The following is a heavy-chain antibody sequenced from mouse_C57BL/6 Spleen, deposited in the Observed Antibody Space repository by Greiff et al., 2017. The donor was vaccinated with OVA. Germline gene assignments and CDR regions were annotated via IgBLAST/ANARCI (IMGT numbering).Heavy chain of an antibody. D-gene: IGHD1-1*01. J-gene: IGHJ1*03. CDR2: INPSNGGA. CDR3: ARGGITTVVPRYWYFDV. Sequence: QVQLQQPGTELVKPGASVKLSCKASGYTFTSYWMHWVKQRPGQGLEWIGNINPSNGGANYNEKFKSKATLTVDKSSSTAYMQLSSLTSEDSAVYYCARGGITTVVPRYWYFDVWGTGTTVTVSS. CDR1: GYTFTSYW. V-gene: IGHV1-53*01.